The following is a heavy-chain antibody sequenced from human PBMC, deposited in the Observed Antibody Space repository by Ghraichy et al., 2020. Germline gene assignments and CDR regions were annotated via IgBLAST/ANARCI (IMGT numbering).Heavy chain of an antibody. V-gene: IGHV4-59*01. CDR2: IYYSGST. CDR3: ARETSYCSGGSCWVMDAFDI. CDR1: GGSISSYY. Sequence: SETLSLTCTVSGGSISSYYWSWIRQPPGKGLEWIGYIYYSGSTNYNPSLKSRVTISVDTSKNQFSLKLSSVTAADTAVYYFARETSYCSGGSCWVMDAFDIWGQGTMVTVSS. J-gene: IGHJ3*02. D-gene: IGHD2-15*01.